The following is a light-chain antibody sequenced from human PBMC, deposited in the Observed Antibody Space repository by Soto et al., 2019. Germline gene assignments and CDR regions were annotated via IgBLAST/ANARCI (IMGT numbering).Light chain of an antibody. CDR1: QSINNL. V-gene: IGKV1-5*01. J-gene: IGKJ4*01. Sequence: DVQMTQSPSTLSASVGDRVTITCRASQSINNLLAWYQQKPGKAPKFLIYDVSTLESGVTSRFSGSGSGTEFTLTISSLQPEDFATYYCQQYDRYPLTFGGGTKVEI. CDR3: QQYDRYPLT. CDR2: DVS.